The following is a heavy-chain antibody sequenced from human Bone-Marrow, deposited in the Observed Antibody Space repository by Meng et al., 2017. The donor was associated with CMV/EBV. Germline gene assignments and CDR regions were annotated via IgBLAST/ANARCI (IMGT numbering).Heavy chain of an antibody. V-gene: IGHV1-18*01. CDR3: ARGLRFLEWFTSSYGMAV. CDR1: GYTFTSYG. D-gene: IGHD3-3*01. Sequence: ASVKVSCKASGYTFTSYGISWVRQAPGQGLEWMGWISAYNGNTNYAQKLQGRVTMTTDTSTSTAYMELSSLRSEDTAVYYCARGLRFLEWFTSSYGMAVWGQGNTVHVAS. CDR2: ISAYNGNT. J-gene: IGHJ6*02.